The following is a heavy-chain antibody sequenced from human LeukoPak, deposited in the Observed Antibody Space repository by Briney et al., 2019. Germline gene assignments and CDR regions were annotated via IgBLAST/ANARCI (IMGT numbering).Heavy chain of an antibody. CDR2: INPDSGGT. Sequence: ASVKVSCKASGYIFTNYYMHWVRQAPGQGLEWMGWINPDSGGTDYEQKFQGRVTMTRDTSISTAYMELSRLRSDDTAVYYCARTSGYDFGTDFDYWGQGTLVTVSS. V-gene: IGHV1-2*02. D-gene: IGHD5-12*01. CDR3: ARTSGYDFGTDFDY. J-gene: IGHJ4*02. CDR1: GYIFTNYY.